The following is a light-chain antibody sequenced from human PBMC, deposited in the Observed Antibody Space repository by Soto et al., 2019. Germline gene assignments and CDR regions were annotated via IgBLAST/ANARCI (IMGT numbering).Light chain of an antibody. V-gene: IGLV2-14*03. CDR2: EVF. Sequence: QSALTQPASVSGSPGQWITISCTGTSSDVGGYDYVSWYQQHPGKVPKLMVYEVFRRPSGISDRVPSSKSGNTASLTISGLQAQDEAHYYCCSHTPTSTFVFGGGTKVTVL. CDR3: CSHTPTSTFV. J-gene: IGLJ2*01. CDR1: SSDVGGYDY.